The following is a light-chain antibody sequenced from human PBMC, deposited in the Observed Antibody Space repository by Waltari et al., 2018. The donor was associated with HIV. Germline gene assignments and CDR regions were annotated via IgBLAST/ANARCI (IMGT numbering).Light chain of an antibody. CDR2: ANN. J-gene: IGLJ3*02. V-gene: IGLV1-40*01. Sequence: QSVLTQPPSVSGAPGQRVTISCTGSNSNIGSTYDVQWDQLLPGKAPKLLIYANNNRPSGVPDRFSGSKSGASASLAITGLQAEDEADYSCQSYDSRLSAWVFGGGTKVTVL. CDR1: NSNIGSTYD. CDR3: QSYDSRLSAWV.